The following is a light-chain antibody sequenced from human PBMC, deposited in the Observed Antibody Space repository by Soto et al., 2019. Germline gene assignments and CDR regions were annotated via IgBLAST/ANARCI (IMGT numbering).Light chain of an antibody. CDR1: QSVSRNY. CDR2: RAS. Sequence: IVLTQSPGTLSLSPGGRGTLSCRARQSVSRNYFAWYQQKPGQAPSLLIFRASSRATGIPDRFSGSGSGTAFTLTISRLEPDDFEVYYCQQYGTRWTFGQGTKVEFK. J-gene: IGKJ1*01. CDR3: QQYGTRWT. V-gene: IGKV3-20*01.